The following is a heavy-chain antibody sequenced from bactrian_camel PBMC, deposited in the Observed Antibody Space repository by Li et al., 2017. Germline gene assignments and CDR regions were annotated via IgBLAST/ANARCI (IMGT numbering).Heavy chain of an antibody. CDR1: EYAYSNYC. Sequence: HVQLVESGGGSVQTGGSLTLSCVAAEYAYSNYCMLWFREAPGKEREGLATIDSRGITAYADSVKGRFTISKDNVLNILYLQMDSLKPEDSATYRCAASWDVTAREALGSIASPEFGYWGEGTQVTVSS. D-gene: IGHD3*01. V-gene: IGHV3S1*01. J-gene: IGHJ4*01. CDR2: IDSRGIT. CDR3: AASWDVTAREALGSIASPEFGY.